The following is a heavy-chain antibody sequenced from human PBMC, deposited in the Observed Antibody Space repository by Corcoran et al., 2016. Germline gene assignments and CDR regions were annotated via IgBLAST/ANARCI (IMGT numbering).Heavy chain of an antibody. D-gene: IGHD2-15*01. CDR1: GDTFSSYA. J-gene: IGHJ4*02. V-gene: IGHV1-69*01. CDR3: ARDRRYCSGGSCYSSLDY. Sequence: QVQLVQSGAEVKKPGSSVKVSCKASGDTFSSYAISWVRQAPGQGLEWMGGIIPIFGTANYAQKFQGRVTITADESTSTAYMELSSLRSEDTAVYYCARDRRYCSGGSCYSSLDYWGQGTLVTVSS. CDR2: IIPIFGTA.